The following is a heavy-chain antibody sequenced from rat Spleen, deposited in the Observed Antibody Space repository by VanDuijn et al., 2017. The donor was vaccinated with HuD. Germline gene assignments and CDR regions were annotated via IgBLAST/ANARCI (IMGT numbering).Heavy chain of an antibody. Sequence: EVQLVESGGGLVQPGRSLKLSCAASGFTFSDYNMAWVRQAPRKGLEWVATIIYDGGRTYYRDSVKGRFTISRDNAKNTLYLQMDSLRSEDTATYYCARRHYGYTDYFDYWGQGVMVTVSS. V-gene: IGHV5S10*01. J-gene: IGHJ2*01. CDR1: GFTFSDYN. CDR2: IIYDGGRT. CDR3: ARRHYGYTDYFDY. D-gene: IGHD1-9*01.